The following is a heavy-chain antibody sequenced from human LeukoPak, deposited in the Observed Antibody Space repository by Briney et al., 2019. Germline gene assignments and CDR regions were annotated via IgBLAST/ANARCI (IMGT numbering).Heavy chain of an antibody. CDR1: GFTFSSYE. J-gene: IGHJ3*02. Sequence: GGSLRLSCAASGFTFSSYEMNRVRQAPGKGLEWVSYISSSSSNIYYADSVKGRFTISRDNGKNSLYLQMNSLRAEDTAVYYCASQLGDASDIWGQGTMVTVSS. CDR2: ISSSSSNI. CDR3: ASQLGDASDI. V-gene: IGHV3-48*03. D-gene: IGHD6-13*01.